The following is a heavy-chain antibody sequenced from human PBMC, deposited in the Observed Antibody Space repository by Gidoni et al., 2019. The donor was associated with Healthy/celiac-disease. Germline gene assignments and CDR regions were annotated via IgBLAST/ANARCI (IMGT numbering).Heavy chain of an antibody. D-gene: IGHD2-2*01. Sequence: QVQLVQSGAEVKKPGASVKVSCKASGYTFTSYGISWVRQAPGQGLEWMGWISAYNGNTNYAQKLQGRVTMTTDTSTSTAYMELRSLRSDDTAVYYCARHCSSTSCYSRDGWFDPWGQGTLVTVSS. CDR2: ISAYNGNT. V-gene: IGHV1-18*01. CDR1: GYTFTSYG. J-gene: IGHJ5*02. CDR3: ARHCSSTSCYSRDGWFDP.